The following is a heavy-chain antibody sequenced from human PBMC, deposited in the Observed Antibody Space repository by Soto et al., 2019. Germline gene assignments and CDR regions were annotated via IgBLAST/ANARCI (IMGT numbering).Heavy chain of an antibody. D-gene: IGHD5-18*01. CDR1: GFTFSSYA. J-gene: IGHJ4*02. Sequence: EVQLLESGGGLVQPGGSLRLSCAASGFTFSSYAMSWVRQAPGKGLEWVSVISGSGGSTYYADSVKGRFTISRDNSTNTLYLQMNRLRAEDTAVYYCAKRSYGLHFDYWGQGTLVTVSS. CDR2: ISGSGGST. V-gene: IGHV3-23*01. CDR3: AKRSYGLHFDY.